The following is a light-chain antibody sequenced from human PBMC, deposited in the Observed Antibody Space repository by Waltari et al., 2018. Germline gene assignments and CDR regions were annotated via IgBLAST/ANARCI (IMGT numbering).Light chain of an antibody. V-gene: IGLV1-36*01. CDR1: SSNIGNNA. Sequence: QSVLTQQPSVSDAPRQRFTIPCSGSSSNIGNNAVNWYQQLPGKAPKLLIYYDDLLPSGVSDRFSGSKSVTSASLAISGLQSEDEADYYCAAWDDSLSGHYVFGTGTKVTVL. CDR2: YDD. CDR3: AAWDDSLSGHYV. J-gene: IGLJ1*01.